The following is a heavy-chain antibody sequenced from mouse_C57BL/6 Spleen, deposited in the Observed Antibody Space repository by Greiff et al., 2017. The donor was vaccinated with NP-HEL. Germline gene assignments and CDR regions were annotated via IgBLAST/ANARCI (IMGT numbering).Heavy chain of an antibody. CDR3: AREEYYYFDY. J-gene: IGHJ2*01. CDR2: ISDGGSYT. Sequence: EVQLQESGGGLVKPGGSLKLSCAASGFTFSSYAMSWVRQTPEKRLEWVATISDGGSYTYYPDNVKGRFTISRDNAKNNLYLQMSHLKSEDTAMYYCAREEYYYFDYWGQGTTLTVSS. V-gene: IGHV5-4*01. D-gene: IGHD5-1*01. CDR1: GFTFSSYA.